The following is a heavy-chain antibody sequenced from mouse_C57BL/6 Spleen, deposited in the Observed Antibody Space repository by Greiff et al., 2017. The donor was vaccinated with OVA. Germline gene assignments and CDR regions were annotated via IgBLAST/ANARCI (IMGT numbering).Heavy chain of an antibody. CDR2: INPYNGGT. Sequence: EVQLQQSGPVLVKPGASVKMSCKASGYTFTDYYMNWVKQSHGKSLEWIGVINPYNGGTSYNQKFKGKATLTVDKSSSTAYMELNSLTSEDSAVYYCARSRYWDFDVWGTGTTVTVSS. J-gene: IGHJ1*03. V-gene: IGHV1-19*01. CDR3: ARSRYWDFDV. CDR1: GYTFTDYY.